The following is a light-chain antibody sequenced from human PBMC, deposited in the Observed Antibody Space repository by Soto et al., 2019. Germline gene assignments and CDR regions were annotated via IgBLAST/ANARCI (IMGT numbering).Light chain of an antibody. CDR1: QSVSSSY. Sequence: EIVLTQSPVTLSLSPGERATLSCMASQSVSSSYLAWYQQKPGQAPRLLIYGASSRATGIPDRFSGSGSGTDFTLTISRLEPEDFAVYYCQQYGSSVTFGQGTKVDIK. V-gene: IGKV3-20*01. CDR2: GAS. J-gene: IGKJ1*01. CDR3: QQYGSSVT.